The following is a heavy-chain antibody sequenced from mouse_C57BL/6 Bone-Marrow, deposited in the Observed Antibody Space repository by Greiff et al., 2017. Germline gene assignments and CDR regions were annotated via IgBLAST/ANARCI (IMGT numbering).Heavy chain of an antibody. CDR2: IWRGGST. J-gene: IGHJ4*01. Sequence: VQLQQSGPGLVQPSQSLSITCTVSGFSLTSYGVHWVRQSPGKGLEWLGVIWRGGSTDFTAAFMSRLSIPKDNSKSQVFFKMNSLQADDTAIYYCAKKSYMITTGYYYAMDDWGQGTSVTVSS. CDR1: GFSLTSYG. V-gene: IGHV2-5*01. CDR3: AKKSYMITTGYYYAMDD. D-gene: IGHD2-4*01.